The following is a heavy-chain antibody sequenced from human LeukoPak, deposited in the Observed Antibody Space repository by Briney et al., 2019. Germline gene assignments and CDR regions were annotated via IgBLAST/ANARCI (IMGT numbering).Heavy chain of an antibody. D-gene: IGHD2-8*01. J-gene: IGHJ4*02. Sequence: PSETLSLTCTVSGGSISSGGYYRSWIRQPPGKGLEWIGYIYHSGSTYYNPSLKSRVTISVDRSKNQFSLKLSSVTAADTAVYYCARLMWHREGYYFDYWGQGTLVTVSS. CDR3: ARLMWHREGYYFDY. CDR2: IYHSGST. V-gene: IGHV4-30-2*01. CDR1: GGSISSGGYY.